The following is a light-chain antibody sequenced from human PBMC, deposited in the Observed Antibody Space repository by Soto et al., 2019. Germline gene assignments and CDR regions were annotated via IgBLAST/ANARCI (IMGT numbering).Light chain of an antibody. CDR2: GAS. Sequence: EIVLTQSPVTLSVSPGERVTLSCRATQSVSSNVAWYQQKPGQAPRLLIYGASTRATGIPARFSGSGSGTEFTLTISSLQSEDFAVYYCQQYNNWPPFTFGPGTKVDTK. CDR3: QQYNNWPPFT. CDR1: QSVSSN. J-gene: IGKJ3*01. V-gene: IGKV3-15*01.